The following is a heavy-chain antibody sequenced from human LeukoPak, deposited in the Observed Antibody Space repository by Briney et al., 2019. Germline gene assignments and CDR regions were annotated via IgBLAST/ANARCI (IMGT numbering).Heavy chain of an antibody. Sequence: GSLRLSCAASGFTFSDYYWSWIRQPPGKGLEWIGEINHSGSTNYNPSLKSRVTISVDTSKNQFSLKLSSVTAADTAVYYCARYAYEATGASLSGFDYWGQGTLVTVSS. J-gene: IGHJ4*02. CDR1: GFTFSDYY. CDR2: INHSGST. D-gene: IGHD1-14*01. V-gene: IGHV4-34*01. CDR3: ARYAYEATGASLSGFDY.